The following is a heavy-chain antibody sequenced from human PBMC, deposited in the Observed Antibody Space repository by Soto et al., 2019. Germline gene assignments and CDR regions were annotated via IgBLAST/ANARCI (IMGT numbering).Heavy chain of an antibody. V-gene: IGHV1-3*01. Sequence: QVQLVQSGAEVKKPGASVKVSCKASGYTFTSYAMHWVRQAPGQRLEWMGWINAGNGNTKYSQKFQGRVTITSDTSGSTAYMELSSLRCEDTAVYYCARERWFGECYCDYWGQGTLVTVSS. CDR3: ARERWFGECYCDY. CDR2: INAGNGNT. D-gene: IGHD3-10*01. CDR1: GYTFTSYA. J-gene: IGHJ4*02.